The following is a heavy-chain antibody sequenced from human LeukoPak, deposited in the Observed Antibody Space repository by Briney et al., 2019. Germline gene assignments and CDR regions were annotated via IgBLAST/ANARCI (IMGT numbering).Heavy chain of an antibody. CDR3: ARADSNIAARRIGFDY. J-gene: IGHJ4*02. D-gene: IGHD6-6*01. Sequence: PGGSLRLSCAASGFTFSGYSMNWVRQAPGKGLEWVSSISGSSSYIYYADSVKGRFTISRDNAKNSLYLQMNSLRAGDTALYYCARADSNIAARRIGFDYWGQGTLVTVSS. V-gene: IGHV3-21*01. CDR1: GFTFSGYS. CDR2: ISGSSSYI.